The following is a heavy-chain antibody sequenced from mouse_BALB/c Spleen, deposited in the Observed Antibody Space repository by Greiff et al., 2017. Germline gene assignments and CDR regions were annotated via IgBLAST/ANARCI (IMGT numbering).Heavy chain of an antibody. CDR2: INPGSGGT. J-gene: IGHJ4*01. D-gene: IGHD2-4*01. CDR1: GYAFTNYL. V-gene: IGHV1-54*03. CDR3: ARSPYDYDGDYYAMDY. Sequence: VKLQESGAELVRPGTSVKVSCKASGYAFTNYLIEWVKQRPGQGLEWIGVINPGSGGTKYNEKFKGKATLTADKSSSTAYMQLSSLTSDDSAVYFCARSPYDYDGDYYAMDYWGQGTSVTVSS.